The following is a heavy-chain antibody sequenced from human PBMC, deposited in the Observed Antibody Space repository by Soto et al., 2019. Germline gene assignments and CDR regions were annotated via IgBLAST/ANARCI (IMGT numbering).Heavy chain of an antibody. V-gene: IGHV4-39*01. CDR2: TYYSGST. D-gene: IGHD6-13*01. CDR1: GGSISSSSYY. J-gene: IGHJ6*02. CDR3: AKPSSYSSSWYYYYAMDL. Sequence: SETLSLTCTVSGGSISSSSYYWGWIRQPPGKGLEWIGSTYYSGSTYYNPSLKSRVTISVDTSKNQFSLKLSSVTAADTAVYYCAKPSSYSSSWYYYYAMDLWGQGTTVT.